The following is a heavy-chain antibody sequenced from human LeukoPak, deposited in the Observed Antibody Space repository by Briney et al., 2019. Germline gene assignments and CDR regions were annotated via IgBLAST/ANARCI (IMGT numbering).Heavy chain of an antibody. J-gene: IGHJ6*03. CDR1: VYSFPSYD. V-gene: IGHV1-8*01. Sequence: GASVTVPRKPTVYSFPSYDINWLGLAARQGREGMGWMNPNSGNTGYAQRLQGRVSMTMNTSITTAYMELSSLRSEDAAVYYCARALSWTTQSYYYMDVWGKGTTVTVSS. D-gene: IGHD3/OR15-3a*01. CDR2: MNPNSGNT. CDR3: ARALSWTTQSYYYMDV.